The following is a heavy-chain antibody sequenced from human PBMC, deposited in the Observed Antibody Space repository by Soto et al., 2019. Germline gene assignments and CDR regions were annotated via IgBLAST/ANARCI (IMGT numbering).Heavy chain of an antibody. CDR2: INHSGST. Sequence: SETLSLTCAVYGGSFSGYYWSWIRQPPGKGLEWIGEINHSGSTNYNPSLKSRVTISVDTSKNQFSLKLSSVTAADTAVYYCARGPLTWYYYDSSGYSRFDYWGQGTLVTVSS. J-gene: IGHJ4*02. D-gene: IGHD3-22*01. CDR1: GGSFSGYY. CDR3: ARGPLTWYYYDSSGYSRFDY. V-gene: IGHV4-34*01.